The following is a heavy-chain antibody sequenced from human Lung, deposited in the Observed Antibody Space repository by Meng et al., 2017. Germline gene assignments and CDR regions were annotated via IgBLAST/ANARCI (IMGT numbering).Heavy chain of an antibody. D-gene: IGHD4-11*01. V-gene: IGHV4-34*01. CDR2: INHSGST. J-gene: IGHJ4*02. CDR3: ARGPTTMAHDFDY. Sequence: QVHLQQWGAGLFNPPVTLSLTCAVSGGSFSDYYWSWIRQPPGKGLEWSGEINHSGSTNYNPSLESRATISVDTSQNNLSLKLSSVTAADSAVYYCARGPTTMAHDFDYWGQGTLVTVAS. CDR1: GGSFSDYY.